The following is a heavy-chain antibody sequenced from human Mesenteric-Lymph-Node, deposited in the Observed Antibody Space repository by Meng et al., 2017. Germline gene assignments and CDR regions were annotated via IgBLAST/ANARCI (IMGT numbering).Heavy chain of an antibody. D-gene: IGHD2-15*01. CDR2: INHRGST. V-gene: IGHV4-34*01. CDR3: ARDQGGAGAY. J-gene: IGHJ4*02. Sequence: QVQLQLWGAGQLKPSPTWSLTCPVYVGSFSGHSWTWIRQSPGKGLEWIGDINHRGSTNYNPSLKSRVTISVDTSKNQFSLELNYVTAADTAVYYCARDQGGAGAYWGQGTLVTVSS. CDR1: VGSFSGHS.